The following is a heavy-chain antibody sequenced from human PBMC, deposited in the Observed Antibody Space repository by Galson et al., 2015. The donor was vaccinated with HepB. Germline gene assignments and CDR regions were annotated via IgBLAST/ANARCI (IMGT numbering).Heavy chain of an antibody. CDR2: IGGSGAST. J-gene: IGHJ2*01. D-gene: IGHD4-17*01. CDR1: GFTFSSYA. CDR3: AIRDYGSSTYWYFDL. Sequence: SLRLSCAASGFTFSSYAMSWVRQAPGKGLEWVSGIGGSGASTLYADSVRGRFTISRDNPKNTLYLQMNSLRVEDTAVYYCAIRDYGSSTYWYFDLWGRGTLVTVSS. V-gene: IGHV3-23*01.